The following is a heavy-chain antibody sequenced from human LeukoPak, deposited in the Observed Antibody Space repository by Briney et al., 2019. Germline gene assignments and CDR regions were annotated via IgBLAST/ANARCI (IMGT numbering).Heavy chain of an antibody. D-gene: IGHD2-21*02. V-gene: IGHV1-18*01. CDR2: ISAYNGNT. J-gene: IGHJ4*02. CDR3: ARSVVTAIKPYSVDY. CDR1: GYTFTSYG. Sequence: ASVKVSCKASGYTFTSYGISWVRQAPGQGLEWMGWISAYNGNTNYAQKLQGRGTMTTDTSTSTAYMELRSLRSDDTAVYYCARSVVTAIKPYSVDYWGQGTLVTVSS.